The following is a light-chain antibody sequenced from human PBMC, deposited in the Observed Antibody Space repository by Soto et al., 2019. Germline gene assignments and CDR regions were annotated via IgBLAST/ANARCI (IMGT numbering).Light chain of an antibody. CDR1: TSDFGFYNY. Sequence: QSALAQPASVSGSPGQSITISCTGTTSDFGFYNYVSWYQHHPGKAPKLLIYEVTNRHSGVSNRFSGSKSGNTASLTISGLQAEDEADYYCSSYTSSTDYVFGTGTKVTVL. J-gene: IGLJ1*01. V-gene: IGLV2-14*01. CDR2: EVT. CDR3: SSYTSSTDYV.